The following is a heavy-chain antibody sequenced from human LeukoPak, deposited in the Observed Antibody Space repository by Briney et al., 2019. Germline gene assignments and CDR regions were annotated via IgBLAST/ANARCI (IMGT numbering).Heavy chain of an antibody. J-gene: IGHJ4*02. CDR3: ARDPHYYGSGSYFDY. CDR2: IIPIFGTA. CDR1: GGTFISYA. D-gene: IGHD3-10*01. V-gene: IGHV1-69*13. Sequence: ASVKVSCKASGGTFISYAISWMRQAPGQGLEWMGGIIPIFGTANYAQKFQGRVTITADESTSTAYMELSSLRSEDTAVYYCARDPHYYGSGSYFDYWGQGTLVTVSS.